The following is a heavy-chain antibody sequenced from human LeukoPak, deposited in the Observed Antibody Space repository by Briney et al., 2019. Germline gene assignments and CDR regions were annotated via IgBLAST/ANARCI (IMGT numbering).Heavy chain of an antibody. CDR2: IKSKTDGGTT. V-gene: IGHV3-15*01. J-gene: IGHJ4*02. CDR1: GFTFSNAW. D-gene: IGHD3-22*01. Sequence: PGGSLRLSCAASGFTFSNAWMSWVRQAPGKGLEWVGRIKSKTDGGTTDYAAPVKGRFTTSRDDSKNTLYLQMNSLKTEDTAVYYCTTDYVVLPQDYYDSSGYHYTFDYWGQGTLVTVSS. CDR3: TTDYVVLPQDYYDSSGYHYTFDY.